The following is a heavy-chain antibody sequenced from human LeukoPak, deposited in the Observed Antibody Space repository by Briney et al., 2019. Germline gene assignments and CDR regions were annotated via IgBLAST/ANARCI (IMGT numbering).Heavy chain of an antibody. Sequence: VASVKVSCKASGYTFTDYYMHWMRQAPGQGLEWMGWINPNSRGTDSAQKFQGRFSMTRDTSISTAYMELSRLRSDDTAVYYCARRAREYSHDAFDIWGQGTMVTVSS. CDR3: ARRAREYSHDAFDI. CDR1: GYTFTDYY. J-gene: IGHJ3*02. V-gene: IGHV1-2*02. CDR2: INPNSRGT. D-gene: IGHD5-18*01.